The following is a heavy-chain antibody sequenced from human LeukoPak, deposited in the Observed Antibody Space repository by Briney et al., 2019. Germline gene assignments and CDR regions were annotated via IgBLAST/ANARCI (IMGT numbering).Heavy chain of an antibody. CDR1: GYSISSGYY. CDR3: ARERGGIVVVVAATPFGAFDI. D-gene: IGHD2-15*01. J-gene: IGHJ3*02. Sequence: SETLSLTCTVSGYSISSGYYWGWIRQPPGKGLEWIGSIYHSGSTYYNPSLKSRVTISVDTSKNQFSLKLSSVTAADTAVYYCARERGGIVVVVAATPFGAFDIWGQGTMVTVSS. CDR2: IYHSGST. V-gene: IGHV4-38-2*02.